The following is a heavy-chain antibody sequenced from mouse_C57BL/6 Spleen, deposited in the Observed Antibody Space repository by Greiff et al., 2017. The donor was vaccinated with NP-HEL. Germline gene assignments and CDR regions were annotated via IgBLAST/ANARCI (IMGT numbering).Heavy chain of an antibody. CDR3: ALITTFDY. J-gene: IGHJ2*01. V-gene: IGHV1-59*01. CDR2: IDPSDSYT. CDR1: GYTFTSYW. D-gene: IGHD1-1*01. Sequence: QVQLQQPGAELVRPGTSVKLSCKASGYTFTSYWMHWVKQRPGQGLEWIGVIDPSDSYTNYNQKFKGKATLTVDTSSSTAYMQLSSLTSEDSAVYYCALITTFDYWGQGTTLTVSS.